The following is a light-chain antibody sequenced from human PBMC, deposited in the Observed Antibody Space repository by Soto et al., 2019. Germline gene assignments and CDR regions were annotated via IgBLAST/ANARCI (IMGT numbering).Light chain of an antibody. J-gene: IGLJ3*02. CDR1: TSNIGNNY. CDR2: RDN. Sequence: QSVLTQPPSTSGTPGQRVTISCSGSTSNIGNNYVYWYQHLPGTAPRLLIYRDNQRPSGVPDRFSGSKSGTSASLAISGLRSEDEGDYYCATWDDSLSGPLFGGGTKLTVL. CDR3: ATWDDSLSGPL. V-gene: IGLV1-47*01.